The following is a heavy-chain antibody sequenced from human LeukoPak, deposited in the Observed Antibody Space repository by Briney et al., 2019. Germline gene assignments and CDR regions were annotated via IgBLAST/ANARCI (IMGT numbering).Heavy chain of an antibody. J-gene: IGHJ4*02. D-gene: IGHD3-3*01. V-gene: IGHV3-48*01. CDR1: GFTFSSYS. CDR3: ARDPDFWSGYNQPYYFDY. Sequence: GGSLRLSCAASGFTFSSYSMNWVRQAPGKGLEWVSYISSSSSTIYYADSVKGRFTISRDNAKNSLYLQMSSLRADDTAVYYCARDPDFWSGYNQPYYFDYWGQGTLVTVSS. CDR2: ISSSSSTI.